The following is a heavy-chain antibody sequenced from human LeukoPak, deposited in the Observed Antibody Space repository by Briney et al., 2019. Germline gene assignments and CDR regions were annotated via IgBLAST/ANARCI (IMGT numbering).Heavy chain of an antibody. Sequence: GASVKVSCKASGYTFTSYDINWVRQATGQGLEWMGWMNPNSGNTGYAQKFQGRVTMTRNTSISTAYMELSSLRSEDTAVYYCARTQRITMVRGVIWEFAYWGQGTLVTVSS. D-gene: IGHD3-10*01. CDR3: ARTQRITMVRGVIWEFAY. J-gene: IGHJ4*02. CDR1: GYTFTSYD. CDR2: MNPNSGNT. V-gene: IGHV1-8*01.